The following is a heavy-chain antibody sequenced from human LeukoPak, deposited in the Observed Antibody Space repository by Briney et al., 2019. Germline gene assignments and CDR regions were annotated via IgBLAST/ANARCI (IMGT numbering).Heavy chain of an antibody. J-gene: IGHJ1*01. CDR2: ISGSGGST. CDR3: AKTYYDFWSGPPGYFQH. D-gene: IGHD3-3*01. Sequence: GGSLRLSYAASGFTFSSYAMSWVRQAPGKGLEWVSAISGSGGSTYYADSVKGRFTISRDNSKNTLYLQMNSLRAEDTAVYYCAKTYYDFWSGPPGYFQHWGQGTLVTVSS. CDR1: GFTFSSYA. V-gene: IGHV3-23*01.